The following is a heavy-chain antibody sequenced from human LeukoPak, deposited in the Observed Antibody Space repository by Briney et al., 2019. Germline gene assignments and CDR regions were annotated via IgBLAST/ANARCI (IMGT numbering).Heavy chain of an antibody. D-gene: IGHD3-3*01. J-gene: IGHJ4*02. CDR2: VSSSGENT. CDR3: ARSARLMKGVVEVTALDD. Sequence: GGTLRLSCAASDFTFSSSGMTWVRQAPGKGLEWVSTVSSSGENTYYADSVKGRVTISRDNAKNSVYLEMNSQRADDTAVYYCARSARLMKGVVEVTALDDWGQGTLVTVSS. CDR1: DFTFSSSG. V-gene: IGHV3-23*01.